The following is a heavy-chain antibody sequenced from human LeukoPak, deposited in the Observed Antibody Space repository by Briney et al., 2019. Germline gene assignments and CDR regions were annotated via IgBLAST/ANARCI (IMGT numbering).Heavy chain of an antibody. CDR3: ARDVAAAGLGDDAFDI. J-gene: IGHJ3*02. Sequence: SETLSLTCTVSGGSISSSSYYWGWIRQPPGKGLEWIGSIYYSGSTYYNPSLKSRVTMSVDTSKNQFSLKPSSVTAADTAVYYCARDVAAAGLGDDAFDIWGQGTMVTVSS. V-gene: IGHV4-39*07. D-gene: IGHD6-13*01. CDR1: GGSISSSSYY. CDR2: IYYSGST.